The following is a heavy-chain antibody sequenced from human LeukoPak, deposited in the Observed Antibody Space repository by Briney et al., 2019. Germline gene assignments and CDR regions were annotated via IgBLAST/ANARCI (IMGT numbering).Heavy chain of an antibody. CDR3: ARSTTNWFDP. V-gene: IGHV4-39*07. CDR2: IYYSGST. J-gene: IGHJ5*02. CDR1: GGSISSSSYY. Sequence: PSETLSLTCTVSGGSISSSSYYWGWIRQPPGKGLEWIGSIYYSGSTYYNPSLKSRVTISVDTSKNQFSLKLSSVTAADTAVYYCARSTTNWFDPWGQGTLVTVSS. D-gene: IGHD1-14*01.